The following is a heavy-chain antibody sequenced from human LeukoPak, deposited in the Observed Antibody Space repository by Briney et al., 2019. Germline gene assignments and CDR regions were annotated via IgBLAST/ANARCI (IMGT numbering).Heavy chain of an antibody. V-gene: IGHV3-11*03. CDR2: ISSSSSYT. D-gene: IGHD3-10*01. J-gene: IGHJ4*02. Sequence: GGSLRLSCAASGFTFSDYYMSWIRQAPGQGLQWVSYISSSSSYTSYADSVKGRFTISRDNAKNSLYLQMNSLRAEDTAVYYCARSRAVDYFDYWGQGTLVTVSS. CDR1: GFTFSDYY. CDR3: ARSRAVDYFDY.